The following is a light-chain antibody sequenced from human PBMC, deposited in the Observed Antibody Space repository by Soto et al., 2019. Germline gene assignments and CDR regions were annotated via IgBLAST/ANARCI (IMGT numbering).Light chain of an antibody. V-gene: IGLV2-14*03. CDR2: DVY. CDR1: RTDVDGYDY. Sequence: QSVLTQPASVSGSPGQSIAISCTGVRTDVDGYDYVSWYQQHPGQAPQLIIYDVYNRPSGVSHRFSGSKSGDTASLTISGLQAEDEADYFLTSYTSLAPLCVVRTGTKLTVL. J-gene: IGLJ1*01. CDR3: TSYTSLAPLCV.